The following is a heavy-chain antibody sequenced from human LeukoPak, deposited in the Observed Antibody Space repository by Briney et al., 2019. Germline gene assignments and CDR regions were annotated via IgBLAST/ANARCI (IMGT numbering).Heavy chain of an antibody. J-gene: IGHJ4*02. D-gene: IGHD3-22*01. CDR2: IYSGGST. Sequence: PGGSLRLSCAASGFTVSSTYMSWVRQAPGKGLEWVSVIYSGGSTYYADSVRGRFTISRDNSKNTLYLQMNSLRAEDTAVYYCACQSWDSYDSSGYSPDDYWGQGTLVTVSS. CDR1: GFTVSSTY. CDR3: ACQSWDSYDSSGYSPDDY. V-gene: IGHV3-66*04.